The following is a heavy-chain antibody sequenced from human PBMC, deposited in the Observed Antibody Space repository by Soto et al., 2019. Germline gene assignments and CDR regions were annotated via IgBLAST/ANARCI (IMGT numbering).Heavy chain of an antibody. CDR3: GRQPGHCGSTTCFGYYSVDV. Sequence: QLQLQESGPRLVKPSETLSLTCSVSGGSISSSSYSWGWIRQPPGKGLEWIGTIYYSGSTHYNPSLAGRGAISADTPNNQLSLRLSSVTDADTAVYYCGRQPGHCGSTTCFGYYSVDVWGQGTTVTVS. D-gene: IGHD2-2*01. J-gene: IGHJ6*02. CDR1: GGSISSSSYS. CDR2: IYYSGST. V-gene: IGHV4-39*01.